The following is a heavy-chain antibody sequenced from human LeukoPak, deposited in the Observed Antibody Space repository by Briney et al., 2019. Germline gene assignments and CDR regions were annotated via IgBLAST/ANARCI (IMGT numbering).Heavy chain of an antibody. CDR3: ARAPGYSSSWSPSYYYYGMDV. CDR2: IYYSGST. V-gene: IGHV4-59*01. CDR1: GGSFSSYY. J-gene: IGHJ6*02. D-gene: IGHD6-13*01. Sequence: SETLSLTCAVYGGSFSSYYWSWIRQRPGKGLEWIGYIYYSGSTNYNPSLKSRVTKSVDTSKNQFSLKLSSVTAADTAVYYCARAPGYSSSWSPSYYYYGMDVWGQGTTVTVSS.